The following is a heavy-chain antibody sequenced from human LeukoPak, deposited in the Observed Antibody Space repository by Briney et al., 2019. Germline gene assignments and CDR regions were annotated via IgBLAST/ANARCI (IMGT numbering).Heavy chain of an antibody. J-gene: IGHJ4*02. V-gene: IGHV1-46*01. CDR2: INPSGGST. CDR1: GYTFSSYY. CDR3: ARGDSSGPQVY. Sequence: ASVKVSCKASGYTFSSYYMHWVRQAPGQGLEWMGIINPSGGSTKYAQKLQGRVTMTRYTSTSTVYMELSSLRSEDTAVYYCARGDSSGPQVYWGQGTLVTVSS. D-gene: IGHD3-22*01.